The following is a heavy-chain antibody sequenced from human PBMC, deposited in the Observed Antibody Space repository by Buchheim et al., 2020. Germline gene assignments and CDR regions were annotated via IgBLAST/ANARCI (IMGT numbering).Heavy chain of an antibody. CDR1: GFSLSTSGVG. J-gene: IGHJ4*02. V-gene: IGHV2-5*01. Sequence: QITLKESGPTLVKPTQTLTLTCTFSGFSLSTSGVGVGWIRQPPGKALEWLALIYWNDDKRYSPSLKSRLTITKDTSKNQVVLTMTNMDPVDTATYYCTHSLAYYYDSSGPRYFDYWGQGTL. CDR3: THSLAYYYDSSGPRYFDY. CDR2: IYWNDDK. D-gene: IGHD3-22*01.